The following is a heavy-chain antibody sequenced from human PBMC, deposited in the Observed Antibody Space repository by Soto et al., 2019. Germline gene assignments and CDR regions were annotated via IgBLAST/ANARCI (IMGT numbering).Heavy chain of an antibody. D-gene: IGHD2-2*01. CDR3: ARLTPRIPAAAGCSDP. V-gene: IGHV4-59*01. CDR2: IYYSGST. CDR1: GGSINNYY. J-gene: IGHJ5*02. Sequence: SETLSLTCTVSGGSINNYYWSWIRQPPGKGLECIGYIYYSGSTNYNPSLKSRVTISLDTSNNQFSLKLSSVTAADTAVYFCARLTPRIPAAAGCSDPWGQGTLVTVSS.